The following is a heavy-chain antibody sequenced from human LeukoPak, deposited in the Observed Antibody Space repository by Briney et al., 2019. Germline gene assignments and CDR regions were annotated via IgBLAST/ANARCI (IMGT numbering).Heavy chain of an antibody. D-gene: IGHD6-19*01. CDR3: ARDGAVAGTYYYYGMDV. Sequence: GASVKVSCKASGYTFTSYGTSWVRQAPGQGLEWMGWISAYNGNTNYAQKLQGRVTMTTDTSTSTAYMELRSLRSDDTAVYYCARDGAVAGTYYYYGMDVWGQGTTVTVSS. CDR2: ISAYNGNT. V-gene: IGHV1-18*01. CDR1: GYTFTSYG. J-gene: IGHJ6*02.